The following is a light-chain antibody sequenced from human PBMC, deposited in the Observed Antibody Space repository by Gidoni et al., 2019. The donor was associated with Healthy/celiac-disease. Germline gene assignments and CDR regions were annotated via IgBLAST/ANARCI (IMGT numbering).Light chain of an antibody. CDR1: QSVSSN. V-gene: IGKV3-15*01. CDR3: QQYNNWPPLT. Sequence: IVMTQSPATLSVSSGERATLSCRASQSVSSNLPWYQQKPGQAPRLLIYGASTRSTGIPARFSGSGSGTEFTLTISSLQSEDFAVYYCQQYNNWPPLTFGGGTKVEIK. J-gene: IGKJ4*01. CDR2: GAS.